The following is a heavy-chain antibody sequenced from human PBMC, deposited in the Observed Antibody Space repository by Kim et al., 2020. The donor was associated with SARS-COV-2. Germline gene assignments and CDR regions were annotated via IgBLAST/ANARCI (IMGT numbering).Heavy chain of an antibody. J-gene: IGHJ5*02. CDR2: IYYSGST. CDR1: GGSISSSSYY. V-gene: IGHV4-39*01. D-gene: IGHD3-10*01. CDR3: ARPRITMVRGVGLIQNWFDP. Sequence: SETLSLTCTVSGGSISSSSYYWGWIRQPPGKGLEWIGSIYYSGSTYYNPSLKSRVTISVDTSKNQFSLKLSSVTAADTAVYYCARPRITMVRGVGLIQNWFDPWGQGTLVTVSS.